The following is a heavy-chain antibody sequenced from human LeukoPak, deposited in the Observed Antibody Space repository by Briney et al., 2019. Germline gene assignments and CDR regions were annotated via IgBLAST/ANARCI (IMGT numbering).Heavy chain of an antibody. Sequence: GGSLRLSCAASGFTFSSYSMNWVRQAPGKGLEWVSSISSSSSYIYYADSVKGRFTISRDNAKNSPYLQMNSLRAEDTAVYYCALGGGSWYNTGRYYFDYWGQGTLVTVSS. CDR3: ALGGGSWYNTGRYYFDY. V-gene: IGHV3-21*01. J-gene: IGHJ4*02. D-gene: IGHD6-13*01. CDR2: ISSSSSYI. CDR1: GFTFSSYS.